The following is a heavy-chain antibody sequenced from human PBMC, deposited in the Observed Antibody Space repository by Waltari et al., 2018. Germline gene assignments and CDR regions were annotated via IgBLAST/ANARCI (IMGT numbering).Heavy chain of an antibody. CDR2: IYYRGSA. Sequence: QLQLQESGPGLVKPSETLSFTCTVSGGSISSSSYYWGWLRQPPGKGLEWIGGIYYRGSAYCNPSLKSRVTISVNTSKNQFSLKLSSVTAADTAVYYCATKRESSASGFDYWGQGTLVTVSS. D-gene: IGHD6-19*01. J-gene: IGHJ4*02. V-gene: IGHV4-39*01. CDR1: GGSISSSSYY. CDR3: ATKRESSASGFDY.